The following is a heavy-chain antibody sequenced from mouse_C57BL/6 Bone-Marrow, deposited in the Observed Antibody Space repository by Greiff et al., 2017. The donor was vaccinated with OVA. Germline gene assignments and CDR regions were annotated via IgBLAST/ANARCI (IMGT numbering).Heavy chain of an antibody. V-gene: IGHV5-17*01. CDR2: ISSGSSTI. D-gene: IGHD1-1*01. Sequence: EVQLQESGGGLVKPGGSLKLSCAASGFTFSDYGMHWVRQAPEKGLEWVAYISSGSSTIYYADTVKGRFTISRDNAKNTLFLQMTSLRAEDTAMYYCASTYYGSSYYSWFADWGQGTLVTVAA. CDR3: ASTYYGSSYYSWFAD. CDR1: GFTFSDYG. J-gene: IGHJ3*01.